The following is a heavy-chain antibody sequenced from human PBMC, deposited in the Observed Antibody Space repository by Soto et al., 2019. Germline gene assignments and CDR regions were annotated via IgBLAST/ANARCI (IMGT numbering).Heavy chain of an antibody. J-gene: IGHJ6*02. CDR2: ISAYNGNT. CDR1: GYTFTSYG. D-gene: IGHD5-12*01. CDR3: ARDIEVATISYYYYGMDV. V-gene: IGHV1-18*01. Sequence: GASVKVSCKASGYTFTSYGISWVRQAPGQGLEWMGWISAYNGNTNYAQKLQGRVTMTTDTSTSTAYMELRSLRSDDTAVYYCARDIEVATISYYYYGMDVWGQGTTVTV.